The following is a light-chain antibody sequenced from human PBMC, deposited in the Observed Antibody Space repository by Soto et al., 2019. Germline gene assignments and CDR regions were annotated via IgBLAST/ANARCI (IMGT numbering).Light chain of an antibody. CDR3: KQYGSSPT. V-gene: IGKV3-20*01. Sequence: EIVLTQSPGTLSLSPGERATLSCRASQSVSSSYLAWYQQKPGQAPRLLIYGASSRATGIPDRFSGSGSGRDFTLTISRLEPEDFAVYYCKQYGSSPTFGQGTKVDIK. CDR2: GAS. J-gene: IGKJ1*01. CDR1: QSVSSSY.